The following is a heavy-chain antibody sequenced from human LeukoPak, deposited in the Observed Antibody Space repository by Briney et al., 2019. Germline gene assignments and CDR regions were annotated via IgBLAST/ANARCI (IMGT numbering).Heavy chain of an antibody. Sequence: SETLSLTCTVSGGSISSGGYYWSWIRQHPGKGLEWIGYIYYSGSTYYNPSLKSRVTISVDTSKNQFSLKLSSVTAADTAVYYCARDRGAAAGTHAFDIWGQGTMVTVSS. D-gene: IGHD6-13*01. CDR1: GGSISSGGYY. CDR3: ARDRGAAAGTHAFDI. J-gene: IGHJ3*02. CDR2: IYYSGST. V-gene: IGHV4-31*03.